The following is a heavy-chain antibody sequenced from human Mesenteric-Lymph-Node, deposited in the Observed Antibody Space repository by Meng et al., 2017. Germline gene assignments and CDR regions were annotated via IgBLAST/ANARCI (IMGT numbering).Heavy chain of an antibody. CDR2: ITSSGSTI. J-gene: IGHJ4*02. CDR3: AKDIGSGSYNEYYFDY. CDR1: GLTFSSYD. D-gene: IGHD3-10*01. Sequence: GGSLRLSCAASGLTFSSYDINWVRQAPGKGLEWVSHITSSGSTIYYADSVRGRFTISRDNSKNSLYLQMNSLRAEDTALYYCAKDIGSGSYNEYYFDYWDQGNLVNVSS. V-gene: IGHV3-48*03.